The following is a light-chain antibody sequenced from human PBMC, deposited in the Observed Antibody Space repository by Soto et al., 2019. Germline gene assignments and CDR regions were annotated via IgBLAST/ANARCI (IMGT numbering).Light chain of an antibody. V-gene: IGLV2-8*01. Sequence: QSALTQPPSASGSPGQSVTISCTGTSSDVGGYNYVSWYQQHPGKAPKLMIYEVSKRPSGVPDRFSGSKSGNTASLTASGLQAEDEDDYYCSYYAGSNIFVVFGGGTKLTVL. J-gene: IGLJ2*01. CDR1: SSDVGGYNY. CDR2: EVS. CDR3: SYYAGSNIFVV.